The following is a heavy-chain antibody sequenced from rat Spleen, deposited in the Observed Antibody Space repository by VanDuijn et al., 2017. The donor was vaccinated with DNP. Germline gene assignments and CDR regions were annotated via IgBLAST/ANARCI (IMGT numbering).Heavy chain of an antibody. CDR3: TRGLRVGSMEA. CDR1: GFSLTSYG. V-gene: IGHV2S12*01. CDR2: ISSGGST. Sequence: QVQLKESGPGLVQPSQTLSLTCTVSGFSLTSYGVSWVRQPPGKGLEWIAAISSGGSTYYNSALKSRLSISRDTSKSQVFLKRNSLLTEDTAIYFCTRGLRVGSMEAWGQGTSVTFSS. D-gene: IGHD1-11*01. J-gene: IGHJ4*01.